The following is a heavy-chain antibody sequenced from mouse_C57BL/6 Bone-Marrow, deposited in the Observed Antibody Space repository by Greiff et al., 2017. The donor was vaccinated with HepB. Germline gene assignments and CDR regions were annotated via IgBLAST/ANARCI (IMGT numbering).Heavy chain of an antibody. D-gene: IGHD1-1*02. CDR1: GFTFSDYY. V-gene: IGHV5-12*01. J-gene: IGHJ4*01. CDR2: ISNGGGST. CDR3: ARHGGYYAMDY. Sequence: EVQVVESGGGLVQPGGSLKLSCAASGFTFSDYYMYWVRQTPEKRLEWVAYISNGGGSTYYPDTLKGRFTISRDNAKNTLYLQMSRLKSVVTAMCYCARHGGYYAMDYWGQGTSVTVSS.